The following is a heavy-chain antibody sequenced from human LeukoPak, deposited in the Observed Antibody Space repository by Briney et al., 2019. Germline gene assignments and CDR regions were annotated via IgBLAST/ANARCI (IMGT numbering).Heavy chain of an antibody. CDR1: GFTFSSYG. CDR3: AKGGSSGWFDYFDY. V-gene: IGHV3-30*18. D-gene: IGHD6-19*01. CDR2: VSSDGTNK. J-gene: IGHJ4*02. Sequence: GWSLRLSCAASGFTFSSYGIHWVRQAPGKGLEWVAVVSSDGTNKYYADSVKGRFTIPRDNSKYTLYLQLNSLRAEDTAVYYCAKGGSSGWFDYFDYWGQGTLVTVSS.